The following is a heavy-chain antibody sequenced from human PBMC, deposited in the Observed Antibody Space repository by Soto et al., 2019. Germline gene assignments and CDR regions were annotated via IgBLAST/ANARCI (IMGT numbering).Heavy chain of an antibody. CDR3: ASYLGSGDSYDADY. CDR2: IYYSGST. CDR1: GGSIISSSYY. Sequence: SETLSLTCTVSGGSIISSSYYWGWIRQPPGKGLEWIGSIYYSGSTYYNPSLKSRVTISVDTSKNQFSLKLSSVTAADTAVYYCASYLGSGDSYDADYWGQGTLVTVSS. J-gene: IGHJ4*02. D-gene: IGHD3-22*01. V-gene: IGHV4-39*01.